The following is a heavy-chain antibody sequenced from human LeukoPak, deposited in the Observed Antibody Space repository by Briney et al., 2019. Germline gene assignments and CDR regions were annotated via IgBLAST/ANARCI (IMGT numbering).Heavy chain of an antibody. CDR1: GFTFSSYS. CDR2: ISSSSSYI. D-gene: IGHD3-9*01. CDR3: ARLTISDAFDI. V-gene: IGHV3-21*01. J-gene: IGHJ3*02. Sequence: GGSLRLSCAASGFTFSSYSMNWVRQAPGKGLEWVSSISSSSSYIYYAGSVKGRFTISRDNAKNSLYLQMNSLRAEDTAVYYCARLTISDAFDIWGQGTMDTVSS.